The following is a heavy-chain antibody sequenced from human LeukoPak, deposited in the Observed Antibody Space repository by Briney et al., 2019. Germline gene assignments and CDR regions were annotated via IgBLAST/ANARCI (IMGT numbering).Heavy chain of an antibody. Sequence: GESLRLSCEASGFTFSSLWMNWVRQAPGKGLEWVTNIKEDGSEEYYVDSVKGRFIISRDNAKKSLFLQMNSLRAEDTAVYYCAASAAGRQHCVQGTLVTVSS. CDR3: AASAAGRQH. D-gene: IGHD6-13*01. V-gene: IGHV3-7*01. CDR1: GFTFSSLW. J-gene: IGHJ1*01. CDR2: IKEDGSEE.